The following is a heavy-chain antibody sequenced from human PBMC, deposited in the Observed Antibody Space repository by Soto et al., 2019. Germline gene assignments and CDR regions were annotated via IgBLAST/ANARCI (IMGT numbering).Heavy chain of an antibody. CDR3: AREPYQYKSSWYYVY. V-gene: IGHV3-11*01. D-gene: IGHD6-13*01. CDR2: ISSSGSTI. J-gene: IGHJ4*02. Sequence: QVQLVESGGGLVKPGGSLRLSCAASGFTFSDYYMSWIRQAPGKGLEWLSYISSSGSTIYYADSVKGRFTISRDNAKNSLYLQMNRLRAEDTAVYYCAREPYQYKSSWYYVYWGQGTLVSVSS. CDR1: GFTFSDYY.